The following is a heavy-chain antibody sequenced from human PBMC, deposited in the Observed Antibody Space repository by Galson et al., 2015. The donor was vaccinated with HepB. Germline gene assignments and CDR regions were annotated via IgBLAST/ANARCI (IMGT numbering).Heavy chain of an antibody. CDR3: ARDKTSGSYGYNFDI. CDR1: GYTFSNYG. Sequence: SVKVSCKASGYTFSNYGINWVRQAPGQGLEWMGWINLYNGRTKYAQKVQGRVTMTTDISTSTAYMELRSLRSDDTAVYYCARDKTSGSYGYNFDIWGQGTMVTVSS. CDR2: INLYNGRT. V-gene: IGHV1-18*01. D-gene: IGHD1-26*01. J-gene: IGHJ3*02.